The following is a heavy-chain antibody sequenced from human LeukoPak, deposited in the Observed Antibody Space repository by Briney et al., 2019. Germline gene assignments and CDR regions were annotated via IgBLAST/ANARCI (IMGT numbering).Heavy chain of an antibody. CDR2: IKQDGSEK. V-gene: IGHV3-7*03. J-gene: IGHJ4*02. Sequence: PGGSLRLSCAASGFTFSSYWMSWVRQAPGKGLEWVANIKQDGSEKYYVDSVKGRFTISRDNAKNSLYLQMNSLGAEDTAVYYCAKDRTRGYFDYWGQGTLVTVSS. CDR3: AKDRTRGYFDY. CDR1: GFTFSSYW.